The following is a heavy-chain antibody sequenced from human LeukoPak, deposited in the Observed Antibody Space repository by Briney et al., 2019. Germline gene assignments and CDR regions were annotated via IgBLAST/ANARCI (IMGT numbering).Heavy chain of an antibody. V-gene: IGHV3-23*01. Sequence: GGSLRLSCAASGFTFSSYDMNRVRQAPGKGLEWVSSISTDGVGTTYADFVKGRCTVSRDSSTNTLYLQMNSLRADDTAIYYCTKVLRTWYFDLWGRGALVTVSS. CDR1: GFTFSSYD. CDR2: ISTDGVGT. CDR3: TKVLRTWYFDL. J-gene: IGHJ2*01.